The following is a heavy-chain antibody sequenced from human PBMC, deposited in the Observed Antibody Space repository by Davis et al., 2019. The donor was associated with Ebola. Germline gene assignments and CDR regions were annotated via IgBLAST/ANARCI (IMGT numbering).Heavy chain of an antibody. CDR3: ASVGYRPV. D-gene: IGHD5-18*01. V-gene: IGHV3-21*01. J-gene: IGHJ4*02. CDR2: ISSSSSYI. CDR1: GFTFSSYA. Sequence: GESLKISCAASGFTFSSYAMSWVRQAPGKGLEWVSSISSSSSYIYYADSVKGRFTISRDNAKNSLYLQMNSLRAEDTAVYYCASVGYRPVWGQGTLVTVSS.